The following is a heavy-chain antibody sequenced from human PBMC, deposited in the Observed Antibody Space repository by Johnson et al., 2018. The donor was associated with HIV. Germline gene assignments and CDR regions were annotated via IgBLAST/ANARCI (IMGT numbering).Heavy chain of an antibody. CDR3: AKSGPDAFDI. V-gene: IGHV3-9*01. CDR2: ISWNSGSI. CDR1: GFTFDDYA. D-gene: IGHD6-25*01. Sequence: EVHLVESGGGLVQPGRSLRLSCAASGFTFDDYAMHWVRQAPGKGLEWVSGISWNSGSIGYADSVKGRFTISRDNAKNSLYLQMNSLRAEDTALYYCAKSGPDAFDIWGQGTMVTVSS. J-gene: IGHJ3*02.